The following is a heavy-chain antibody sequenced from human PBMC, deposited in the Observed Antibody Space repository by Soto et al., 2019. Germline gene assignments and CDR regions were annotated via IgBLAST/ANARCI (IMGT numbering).Heavy chain of an antibody. CDR3: ARSPFIDYFSMDV. V-gene: IGHV1-8*01. D-gene: IGHD2-15*01. J-gene: IGHJ6*03. Sequence: QVQLVQSGAEVKKPGASVMLSCKASGYSFTSYDINWVRQAAGQGLEWVGWSNPNSGKTDYAQKFQGRVTMTRDTSIRTAYMDLSSLRSEDTAVYYCARSPFIDYFSMDVWGKGTTVTVS. CDR1: GYSFTSYD. CDR2: SNPNSGKT.